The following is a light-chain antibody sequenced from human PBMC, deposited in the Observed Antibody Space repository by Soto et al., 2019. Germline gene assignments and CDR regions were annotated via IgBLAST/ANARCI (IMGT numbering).Light chain of an antibody. CDR1: SSNIGSNT. J-gene: IGLJ2*01. Sequence: QSVLTQPPSASGTPGQRVTISCSGSSSNIGSNTVNWYQQLPGTAPKILIYSNNQRPSGVPDRFSGSKSGNSASLAISGLQADDEADYYCAAWDDSLNGPVFGGGTKLTVL. CDR2: SNN. V-gene: IGLV1-44*01. CDR3: AAWDDSLNGPV.